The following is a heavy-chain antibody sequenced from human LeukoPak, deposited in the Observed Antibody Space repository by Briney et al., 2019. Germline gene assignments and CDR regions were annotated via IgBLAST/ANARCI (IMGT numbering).Heavy chain of an antibody. V-gene: IGHV1-46*03. D-gene: IGHD6-19*01. CDR1: GYTFSSYY. CDR3: ARGGSGWYSDY. J-gene: IGHJ4*02. CDR2: INPSAGST. Sequence: ASVKVSCKASGYTFSSYYIHWVRQAPGQGLGWMGIINPSAGSTTYAQKFQGRVTMTRDTSTSTVYMELSSLRSDDTAVFYCARGGSGWYSDYWGQGTLVTVSS.